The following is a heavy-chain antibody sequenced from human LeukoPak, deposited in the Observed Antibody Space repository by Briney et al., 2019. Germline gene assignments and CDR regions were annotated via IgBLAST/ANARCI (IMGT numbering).Heavy chain of an antibody. V-gene: IGHV4-4*07. CDR2: IYTSGST. Sequence: PSETLSLTCTVSGGSISSYYWSWIRQPAGKGLEWIGRIYTSGSTNYNPSLKSRVTISVDTSKNQFSLKLSSVTAADTAVYYCARDSPGIAAAGIDYWGQGTLVTVSS. J-gene: IGHJ4*02. CDR1: GGSISSYY. D-gene: IGHD6-13*01. CDR3: ARDSPGIAAAGIDY.